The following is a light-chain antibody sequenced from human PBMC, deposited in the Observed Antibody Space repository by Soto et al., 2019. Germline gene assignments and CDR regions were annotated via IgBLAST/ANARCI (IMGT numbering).Light chain of an antibody. CDR2: VSR. CDR1: SSNIGAGYD. CDR3: QSYDSSLRLAV. J-gene: IGLJ3*02. V-gene: IGLV1-40*01. Sequence: QSVLTQPPSVSGAPGQRVTISCSGSSSNIGAGYDVHWYQQLPGTAPRLLIYVSRNRPSGVPDRFSGSKSGTSASLAITGLQTDDEADYYCQSYDSSLRLAVFGGGTKVTVX.